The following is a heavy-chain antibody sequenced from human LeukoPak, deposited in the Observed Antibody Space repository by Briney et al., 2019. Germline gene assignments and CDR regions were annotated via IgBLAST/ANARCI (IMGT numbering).Heavy chain of an antibody. CDR3: ARWGTYYDILTVPGWFDP. CDR2: IYYSGST. D-gene: IGHD3-9*01. V-gene: IGHV4-59*01. J-gene: IGHJ5*02. Sequence: PSETLSLTCTVSGGSISSYYWSWIRQPPGKGLEWIGYIYYSGSTNYNPSLKRRVTITVDTSKNQFSLKLSSVTAADTAVYYCARWGTYYDILTVPGWFDPWGQGTLVTVSS. CDR1: GGSISSYY.